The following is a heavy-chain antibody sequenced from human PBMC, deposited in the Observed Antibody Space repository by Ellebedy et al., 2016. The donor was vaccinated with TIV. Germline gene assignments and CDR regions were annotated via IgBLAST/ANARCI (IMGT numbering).Heavy chain of an antibody. CDR3: ARDAPHSPTAMVQLDAFDI. D-gene: IGHD5-18*01. CDR1: GFTFSSYG. CDR2: IWYDGSNK. V-gene: IGHV3-33*01. Sequence: GESLKISXAASGFTFSSYGMHWVRQAPGKGLEWVAVIWYDGSNKYYADSVKGRFTISRDNSKNTLYLQMNSLRAEDTAVYYCARDAPHSPTAMVQLDAFDIWGQGTMVTVSS. J-gene: IGHJ3*02.